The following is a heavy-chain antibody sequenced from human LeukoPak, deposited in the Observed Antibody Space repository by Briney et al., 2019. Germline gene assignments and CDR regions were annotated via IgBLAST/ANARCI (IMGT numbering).Heavy chain of an antibody. CDR1: GGTFSSYA. CDR2: IIPILGIA. V-gene: IGHV1-69*04. CDR3: ARDAPEVVPAATTYDY. J-gene: IGHJ4*02. D-gene: IGHD2-2*01. Sequence: ASVKVSCKASGGTFSSYAISWVRQAPGQGLEWMGRIIPILGIANYAQKFQGRVTITADKSTSTAYMELSRLRSDDTAVYYCARDAPEVVPAATTYDYWGQGTLVTVSS.